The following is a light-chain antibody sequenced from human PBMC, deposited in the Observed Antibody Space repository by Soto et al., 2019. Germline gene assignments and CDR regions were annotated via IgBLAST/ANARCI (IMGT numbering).Light chain of an antibody. J-gene: IGKJ1*01. CDR3: QQYGSSPRT. CDR1: QTVTSSY. V-gene: IGKV3-20*01. CDR2: GAS. Sequence: EIVLTQSPGTLSLYPGERATLSCRASQTVTSSYLAWYQQKPGQAPSLLIYGASSRATGIPDRFSGSGSGTDFTLTISRLEPEDFAVYFCQQYGSSPRTFGPGTKVELK.